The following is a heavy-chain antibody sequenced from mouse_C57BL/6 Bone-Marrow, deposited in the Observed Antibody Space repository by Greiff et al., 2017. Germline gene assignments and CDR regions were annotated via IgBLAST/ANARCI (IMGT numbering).Heavy chain of an antibody. J-gene: IGHJ3*01. Sequence: VQLQQSGPGLVQPSQSLSITCTVSGFSLTSYGVHWVRQSPGKGLEWLGVIWSGGSTDYNAAFISRLSISKDNSKSQVFFKMNSLQADDTAIYYCGGSSYTWFAYWGQGTLVTVSA. D-gene: IGHD1-1*01. CDR1: GFSLTSYG. CDR2: IWSGGST. CDR3: GGSSYTWFAY. V-gene: IGHV2-2*01.